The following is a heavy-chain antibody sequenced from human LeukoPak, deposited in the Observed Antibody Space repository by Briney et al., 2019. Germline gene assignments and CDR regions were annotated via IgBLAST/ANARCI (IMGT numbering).Heavy chain of an antibody. CDR2: TGTNT. CDR3: AKLLGNPRSFDY. CDR1: GFTFSSYA. J-gene: IGHJ4*02. Sequence: GGSLRLSCAASGFTFSSYAMSWVRQTPGKGLEWVSTTGTNTYYAESVKGRFTISRDNSKNTLYLQMNSLRGEDTAIYYCAKLLGNPRSFDYWGQGTLVTVSS. V-gene: IGHV3-23*01. D-gene: IGHD2/OR15-2a*01.